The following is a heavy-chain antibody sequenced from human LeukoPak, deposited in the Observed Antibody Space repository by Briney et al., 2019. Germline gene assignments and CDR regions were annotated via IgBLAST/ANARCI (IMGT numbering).Heavy chain of an antibody. D-gene: IGHD3-16*01. CDR1: GFTFSSYS. J-gene: IGHJ3*02. Sequence: GSLRLSCAASGFTFSSYSMNWVRPAPGKGLEWVSSISSSSYIYYADSVKGRFTISRDNAKNSLYLQMNSLRAEDTAVYYCARDLLPLGPPDAFDIWGQGTMVTVSS. CDR2: ISSSSYI. V-gene: IGHV3-21*01. CDR3: ARDLLPLGPPDAFDI.